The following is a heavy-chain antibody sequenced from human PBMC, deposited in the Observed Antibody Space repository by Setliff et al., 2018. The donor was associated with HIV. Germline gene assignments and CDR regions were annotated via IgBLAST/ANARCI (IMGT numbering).Heavy chain of an antibody. CDR1: GYSLSSGYY. V-gene: IGHV4-38-2*01. D-gene: IGHD6-25*01. CDR2: IYHSGST. CDR3: ARVSSGYYFLGAFDY. J-gene: IGHJ4*02. Sequence: PSETLSLTCAVSGYSLSSGYYWGWIRQPPGKGLEWIGSIYHSGSTYYNPSLKSRVTISVDTSKNQFSLKLSSVTAADTAVYYCARVSSGYYFLGAFDYWGQRTLVTVSS.